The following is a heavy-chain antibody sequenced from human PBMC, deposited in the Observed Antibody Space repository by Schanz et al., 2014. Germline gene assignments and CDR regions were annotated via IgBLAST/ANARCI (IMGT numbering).Heavy chain of an antibody. CDR3: AKVAPAATYLDS. CDR1: GFTISRNP. D-gene: IGHD2-2*01. CDR2: ISDSGDST. Sequence: VHLVESGGGVVQPGRSLRLSCTASGFTISRNPIHWVRQAPGKGLEWVSDISDSGDSTHYADSVKGRFTISRDNAKNALFLQMNSLSAEDTAVYYCAKVAPAATYLDSWGLGTLVTVSS. J-gene: IGHJ4*02. V-gene: IGHV3-48*03.